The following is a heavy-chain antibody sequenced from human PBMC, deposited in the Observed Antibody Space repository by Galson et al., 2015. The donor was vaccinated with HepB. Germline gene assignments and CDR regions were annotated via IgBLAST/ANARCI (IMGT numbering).Heavy chain of an antibody. CDR2: IYYSGST. CDR3: ARHEGAAAPIDY. J-gene: IGHJ4*02. D-gene: IGHD6-25*01. V-gene: IGHV4-59*08. Sequence: SETLSLTCTVSGGSISSYYWSWIWQPPGKGLEWIGYIYYSGSTNYNPSLKSRVTISVDTSKNQFSLKLSSVTAADTAVYYCARHEGAAAPIDYWGQGTLVTVSS. CDR1: GGSISSYY.